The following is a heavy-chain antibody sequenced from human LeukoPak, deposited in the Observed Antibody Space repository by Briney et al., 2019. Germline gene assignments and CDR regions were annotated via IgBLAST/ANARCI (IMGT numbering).Heavy chain of an antibody. CDR1: GGSFSSGTY. V-gene: IGHV4-61*02. D-gene: IGHD3-10*01. J-gene: IGHJ4*02. CDR2: IYASGSS. CDR3: ATNVGFGEFADS. Sequence: ASETLSLTCTVSGGSFSSGTYWSWIRQSAGKGLEWIGRIYASGSSSYNPSLKSRVTISLDTSENQFSLKLRSVTAADTAVYYCATNVGFGEFADSWGQGTLVTVSS.